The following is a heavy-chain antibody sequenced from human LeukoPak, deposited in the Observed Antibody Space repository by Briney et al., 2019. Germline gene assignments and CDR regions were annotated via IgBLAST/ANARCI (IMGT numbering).Heavy chain of an antibody. CDR2: IKQDGSEK. Sequence: GGSLRLSCAASGFTFSSYWMSWVRQAPGKGLEWVANIKQDGSEKYYVDSVKGRFTISRDNAKNTMYLQMNSLRAEDTAVYYCARGRYCSSTTCYIDYWGQGTLVTVSS. V-gene: IGHV3-7*03. J-gene: IGHJ4*02. D-gene: IGHD2-2*02. CDR1: GFTFSSYW. CDR3: ARGRYCSSTTCYIDY.